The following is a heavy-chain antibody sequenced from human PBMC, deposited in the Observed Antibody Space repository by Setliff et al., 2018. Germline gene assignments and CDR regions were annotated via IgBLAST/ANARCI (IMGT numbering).Heavy chain of an antibody. CDR3: VRALLWSGEGRFDP. Sequence: SETLSLTCSVSGASITSGGFYWTWIRQPAGKGLEWIGHVHPDGSTNYNPSLYSRVVISVDTSKNQFSLKLTSVTAADTAVYYCVRALLWSGEGRFDPWGQGTLVTVSS. D-gene: IGHD3-10*01. V-gene: IGHV4-61*09. CDR2: VHPDGST. J-gene: IGHJ5*02. CDR1: GASITSGGFY.